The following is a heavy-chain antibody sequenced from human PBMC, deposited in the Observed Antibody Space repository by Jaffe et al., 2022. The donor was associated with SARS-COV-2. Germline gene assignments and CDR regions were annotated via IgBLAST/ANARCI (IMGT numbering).Heavy chain of an antibody. Sequence: EVQLLESGGGLVQPGGSLRLSCAASGFTFNTFAMNWVRQAPGKGLEWVSGISGSGSSTHYADSVKGRFTISRDNSKNTLYLQMNSLRAEDTATYYCAKVFGAVVPNRQPDYWGQGTLVTVSS. V-gene: IGHV3-23*01. CDR1: GFTFNTFA. J-gene: IGHJ4*02. D-gene: IGHD2-15*01. CDR3: AKVFGAVVPNRQPDY. CDR2: ISGSGSST.